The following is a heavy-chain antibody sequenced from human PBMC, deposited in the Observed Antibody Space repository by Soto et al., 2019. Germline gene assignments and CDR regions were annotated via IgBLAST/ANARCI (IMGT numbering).Heavy chain of an antibody. J-gene: IGHJ4*02. CDR2: ISGSASSA. CDR1: GFTFASYA. D-gene: IGHD6-19*01. Sequence: QTGGSLRLSCAASGFTFASYAMSWVRQAPGKGLEWVSVISGSASSAYYADSVKGRFTISRDNSKNTLYLQMNSLRAEDTAVYYCAKALIGWSMYYFDYWGQGTLVTVSS. V-gene: IGHV3-23*01. CDR3: AKALIGWSMYYFDY.